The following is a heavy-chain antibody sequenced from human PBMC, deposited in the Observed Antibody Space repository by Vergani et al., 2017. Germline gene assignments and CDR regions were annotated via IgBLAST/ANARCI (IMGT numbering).Heavy chain of an antibody. CDR2: ISSSSSYI. D-gene: IGHD3-3*01. CDR3: ARGPRITIFGVVKGGANYFDY. J-gene: IGHJ4*02. Sequence: EVQLVESGGGLVKPGGSLRLSCAASGFTFSSYSMNWVRQAPGKGLEWVSSISSSSSYIYYADSVKGRFTISRDNAKNSLYLQMNSRRAEDTAVYYCARGPRITIFGVVKGGANYFDYWGQGTLVTVSS. V-gene: IGHV3-21*01. CDR1: GFTFSSYS.